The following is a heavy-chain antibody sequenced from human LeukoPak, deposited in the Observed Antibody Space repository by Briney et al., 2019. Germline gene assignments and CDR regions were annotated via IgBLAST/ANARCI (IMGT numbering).Heavy chain of an antibody. J-gene: IGHJ5*02. CDR3: AREDTAMAYPYTP. Sequence: GSVKVSCNASGYSFTGYYMQRVRQDPGQGLEGVGWINHNSGGTNYAQKIQGWVTRNRNTSISTAYKELSRLRSDDTAVYYCAREDTAMAYPYTPWGQGTLVTVSS. CDR2: INHNSGGT. CDR1: GYSFTGYY. D-gene: IGHD5-18*01. V-gene: IGHV1-2*04.